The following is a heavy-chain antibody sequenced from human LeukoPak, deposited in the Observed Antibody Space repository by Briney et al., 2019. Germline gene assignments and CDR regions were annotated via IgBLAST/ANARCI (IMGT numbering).Heavy chain of an antibody. CDR2: IYSGGST. CDR3: ARGVTIFGVKGAFDI. J-gene: IGHJ3*02. D-gene: IGHD3-3*01. V-gene: IGHV3-53*01. CDR1: GFTVSSNY. Sequence: PGGSLRLSCAASGFTVSSNYMSWVRQAPGKGLEWVSVIYSGGSTCYADSVKGRFTISRDNSKNTLYLQMNSLRAEDTAVYYCARGVTIFGVKGAFDIWGQGTMVTVSS.